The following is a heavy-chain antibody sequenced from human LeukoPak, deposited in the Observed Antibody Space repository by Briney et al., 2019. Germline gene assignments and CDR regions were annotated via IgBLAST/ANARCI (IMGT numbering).Heavy chain of an antibody. V-gene: IGHV3-33*01. D-gene: IGHD3-22*01. CDR1: GFSFTTYG. Sequence: PGGSLRLSCATSGFSFTTYGMYWVRQAPGKGLEWVAVAYGDGSNKYYADSVKGRFTISKDNSKNTLFVQMNSLRAEDTAVYYCATGSGYYYGHWGQGTLVTVSS. CDR2: AYGDGSNK. CDR3: ATGSGYYYGH. J-gene: IGHJ4*02.